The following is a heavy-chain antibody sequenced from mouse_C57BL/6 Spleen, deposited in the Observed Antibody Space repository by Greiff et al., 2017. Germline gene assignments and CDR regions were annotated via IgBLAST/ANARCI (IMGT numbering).Heavy chain of an antibody. CDR3: TSDTTVKGPMTGLYYYARDY. Sequence: VKVEESGGGLVQPGGSMKLSCAASGFTFSDAWMDWVRQSPEKGLEWVAEIRNKANNHATYYAESVKGRFTISRDDSNSSVYLQMNSLRAEDTGIYYCTSDTTVKGPMTGLYYYARDYWGQGTSVTVSS. CDR1: GFTFSDAW. CDR2: IRNKANNHAT. J-gene: IGHJ4*01. D-gene: IGHD1-1*01. V-gene: IGHV6-6*01.